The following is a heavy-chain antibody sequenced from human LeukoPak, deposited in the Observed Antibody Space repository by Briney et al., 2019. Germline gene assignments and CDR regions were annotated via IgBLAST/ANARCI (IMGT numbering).Heavy chain of an antibody. D-gene: IGHD3-22*01. CDR2: IKQDGSEK. V-gene: IGHV3-7*03. J-gene: IGHJ4*02. CDR1: GFTLSSYW. Sequence: GGSLRLSCAASGFTLSSYWMSWVRQAPGKGLEWVANIKQDGSEKYYVDSVKGRFTISRDNAKNSLHLQMNSLRAEDTAVYYCARLSDSSGTPRSDYWGQGTLVTVSS. CDR3: ARLSDSSGTPRSDY.